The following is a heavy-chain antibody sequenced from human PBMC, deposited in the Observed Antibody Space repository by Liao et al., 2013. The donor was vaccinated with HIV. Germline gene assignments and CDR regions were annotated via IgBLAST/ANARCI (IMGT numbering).Heavy chain of an antibody. CDR2: IYGSGST. CDR3: ARAGGRYAGFDI. D-gene: IGHD3-16*01. Sequence: QLQLQESGSGLVKPSQTLSLTCAVSGGSISSGGYSWSWIRKSAGKGLEWIGRIYGSGSTDYNPSLKSRVAMSLDTSDNHFSLTLRSATAADTAVYYCARAGGRYAGFDIWGQGTMVTVSS. V-gene: IGHV4-61*02. CDR1: GGSISSGGYS. J-gene: IGHJ3*02.